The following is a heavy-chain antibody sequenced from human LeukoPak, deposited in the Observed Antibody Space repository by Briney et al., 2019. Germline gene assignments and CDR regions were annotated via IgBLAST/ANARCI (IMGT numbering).Heavy chain of an antibody. CDR2: ITSGGAST. Sequence: PGGSLRLSCDASGFSISDYYMSWIRQSPGKGLEWISYITSGGASTNHADSVKGRFTISRDKAKNSVALQLNSLRAEDTAVYYCTRQRRGTYYAFDSWGQGTLVTVSS. CDR1: GFSISDYY. CDR3: TRQRRGTYYAFDS. D-gene: IGHD3-16*01. J-gene: IGHJ4*02. V-gene: IGHV3-11*01.